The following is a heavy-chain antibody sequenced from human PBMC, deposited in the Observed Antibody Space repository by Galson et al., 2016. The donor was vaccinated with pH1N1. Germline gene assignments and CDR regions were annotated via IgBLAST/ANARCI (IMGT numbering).Heavy chain of an antibody. CDR1: GGTFGSFG. V-gene: IGHV1-69*13. Sequence: SVKVSCKASGGTFGSFGINWVRQAPGQGLEWMGGIIPIFDTAKYARNFQGRVTITADESTTTAYMALSSLRSDDTAVYFCEIEDYYDTDLSDWYFDLWGRGTLLTVSS. J-gene: IGHJ2*01. CDR2: IIPIFDTA. CDR3: EIEDYYDTDLSDWYFDL. D-gene: IGHD3-22*01.